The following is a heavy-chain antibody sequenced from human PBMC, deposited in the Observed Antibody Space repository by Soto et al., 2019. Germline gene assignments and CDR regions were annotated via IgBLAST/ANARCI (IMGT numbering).Heavy chain of an antibody. J-gene: IGHJ3*02. V-gene: IGHV2-5*02. CDR1: GFSLSARGEG. D-gene: IGHD5-18*01. Sequence: SGPTLVNPTETPTLTCTFSGFSLSARGEGVGWIRQPPGKALEWLAIIYWDDDKRYSPSLRTTFTITKDTSKNQVVLTMTNMDPVDTATYFCAHRPFNSAWHDAYDIGGPGKMVTVSS. CDR2: IYWDDDK. CDR3: AHRPFNSAWHDAYDI.